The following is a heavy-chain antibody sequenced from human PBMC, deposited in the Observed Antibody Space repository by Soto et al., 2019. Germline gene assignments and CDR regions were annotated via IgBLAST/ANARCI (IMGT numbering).Heavy chain of an antibody. D-gene: IGHD4-4*01. Sequence: EVQLVESGGGLVQPGGSLRLSCAASGFTVSNNYMIWFRLPPGKGLEWASLIYSGGTTYYADSVKGRFTISRDNSKNTLYPQMNSLRVEDTAVYYCARNGWGMATVGMWGPGTLVTVSS. J-gene: IGHJ4*02. CDR2: IYSGGTT. CDR3: ARNGWGMATVGM. CDR1: GFTVSNNY. V-gene: IGHV3-53*01.